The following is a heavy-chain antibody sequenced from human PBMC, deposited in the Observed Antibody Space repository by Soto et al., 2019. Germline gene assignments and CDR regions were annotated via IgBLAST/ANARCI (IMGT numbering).Heavy chain of an antibody. D-gene: IGHD6-19*01. V-gene: IGHV3-30*18. CDR3: AKGGRQWLVTSDFNY. Sequence: VQLVESGGGVVQPGRSLRLSCAASGFTFSDYAMHWVRQAPGKGLEWVAVVSQDGRNTHYADSVKGRFTISRDSSKNTGSLEMTSLRAEDTAVYYCAKGGRQWLVTSDFNYWGQGALVTVSS. CDR1: GFTFSDYA. J-gene: IGHJ4*02. CDR2: VSQDGRNT.